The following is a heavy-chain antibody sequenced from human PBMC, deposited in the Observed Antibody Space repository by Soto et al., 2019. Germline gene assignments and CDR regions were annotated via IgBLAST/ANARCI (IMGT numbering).Heavy chain of an antibody. CDR2: MSGSGGST. D-gene: IGHD2-2*01. Sequence: EVQLLESGGGLVQPGGSLRLSCAASGFTFSTYAMSWVRQPPGKGLEWVSAMSGSGGSTYYADSVKGRFTISRDNSKNTLFLQMNSLRAEDTAVYYCATRRDASYYYYGMDVWGQGTTVTVSS. CDR1: GFTFSTYA. J-gene: IGHJ6*02. CDR3: ATRRDASYYYYGMDV. V-gene: IGHV3-23*01.